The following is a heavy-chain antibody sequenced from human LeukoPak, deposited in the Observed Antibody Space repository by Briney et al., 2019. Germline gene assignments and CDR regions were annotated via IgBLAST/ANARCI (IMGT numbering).Heavy chain of an antibody. J-gene: IGHJ5*02. D-gene: IGHD4-23*01. CDR1: GGSISSSNW. CDR2: IYHSGST. CDR3: ARAANDYGGLNWFDP. V-gene: IGHV4-4*02. Sequence: PSGTLSLTCAVSGGSISSSNWWSWVRQPPGKGLEWIGEIYHSGSTNYNPSLKSRVTISVDKSKNQFSLKLSSVTAADTAVYYCARAANDYGGLNWFDPWGQGTLVTVSS.